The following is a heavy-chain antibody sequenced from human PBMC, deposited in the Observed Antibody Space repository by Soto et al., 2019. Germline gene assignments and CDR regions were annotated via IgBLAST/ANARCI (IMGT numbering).Heavy chain of an antibody. CDR3: AKKVNSGPGSQYFDY. J-gene: IGHJ4*02. Sequence: GSLRLSCAASGFTFSSYGMHWVRQAPGKGLEWVAVISYDGSNKYYADSVKGRFTISRDNSKNTLYLQMNRLRAEDTAVYYCAKKVNSGPGSQYFDYWGQGTQVTVSS. D-gene: IGHD3-10*01. CDR1: GFTFSSYG. V-gene: IGHV3-30*18. CDR2: ISYDGSNK.